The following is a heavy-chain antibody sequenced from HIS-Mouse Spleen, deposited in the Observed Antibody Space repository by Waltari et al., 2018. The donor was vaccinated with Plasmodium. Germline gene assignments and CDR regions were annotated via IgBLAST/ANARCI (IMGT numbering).Heavy chain of an antibody. CDR2: INHSGST. J-gene: IGHJ3*02. CDR3: ARAPIRDAFDI. D-gene: IGHD3-9*01. Sequence: QVQLQQWGAGLLKPSETLSLTCAVYVGSFSGYYWSWIRQPPGKGLEWIGEINHSGSTNYNPSLKSRVTISVDTSKNQFSLKLSSVTAADTAVYYCARAPIRDAFDIWGQGTMVTVSS. CDR1: VGSFSGYY. V-gene: IGHV4-34*01.